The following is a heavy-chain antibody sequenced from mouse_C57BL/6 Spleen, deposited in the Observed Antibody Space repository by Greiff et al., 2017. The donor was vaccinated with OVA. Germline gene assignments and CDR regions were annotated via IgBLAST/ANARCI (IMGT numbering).Heavy chain of an antibody. CDR2: IDPSDSYT. Sequence: QVQLQQPGAELVMPGASVKLSCKASGYTFPSYWMHWVKQRPGQGLEWIGEIDPSDSYTNYNQKFKGKSTLTVDKSSSTAYMQLSSLTSEDSAVYYCARRGYDYGGVYYFDYWGQGTTLTVSS. J-gene: IGHJ2*01. CDR3: ARRGYDYGGVYYFDY. V-gene: IGHV1-69*01. CDR1: GYTFPSYW. D-gene: IGHD2-4*01.